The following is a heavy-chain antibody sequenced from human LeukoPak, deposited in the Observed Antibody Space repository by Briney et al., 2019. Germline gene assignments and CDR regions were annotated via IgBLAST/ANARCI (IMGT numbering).Heavy chain of an antibody. D-gene: IGHD6-13*01. V-gene: IGHV1-2*02. CDR1: GYTFTDYF. CDR2: INPNNGAT. J-gene: IGHJ6*03. Sequence: ASVKVSCKASGYTFTDYFMNWVRQAPGQGLEWMGWINPNNGATTYAQKFQGRVTMTRDTSINTVYMELIRLRSDDTAVYFCARDNDGGSSWYEDYYHMDVWGIGTTVTVSS. CDR3: ARDNDGGSSWYEDYYHMDV.